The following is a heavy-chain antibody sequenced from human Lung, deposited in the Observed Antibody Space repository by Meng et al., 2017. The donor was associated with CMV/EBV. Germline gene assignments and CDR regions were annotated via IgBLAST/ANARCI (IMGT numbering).Heavy chain of an antibody. CDR2: INTANGAP. CDR1: SYYFIAFG. CDR3: ARRRGVYHFLEGGGDAYFDY. J-gene: IGHJ4*02. D-gene: IGHD3-16*01. V-gene: IGHV1-18*01. Sequence: ASXXVSSXXXSYYFIAFGISWMRQAPGQGLEWMGWINTANGAPRYAQRFQGRVTMTTDKSTATSYMELRSLTSDDTAVYYCARRRGVYHFLEGGGDAYFDYXGQGXPVTVSS.